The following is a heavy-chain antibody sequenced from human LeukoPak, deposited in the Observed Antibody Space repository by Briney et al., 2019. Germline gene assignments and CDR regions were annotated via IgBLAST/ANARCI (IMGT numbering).Heavy chain of an antibody. D-gene: IGHD4-17*01. CDR2: INPNSGGT. CDR3: AKDLRPATVTTLDIDY. Sequence: ASVKVSCKASGYTFTGYYMHWVRQAPGQGLEWMGWINPNSGGTNYAQKFQGWVTMTRDTSISTAYMELSRLRSDDTAVYYCAKDLRPATVTTLDIDYWGQGTLVTVSS. J-gene: IGHJ4*02. CDR1: GYTFTGYY. V-gene: IGHV1-2*04.